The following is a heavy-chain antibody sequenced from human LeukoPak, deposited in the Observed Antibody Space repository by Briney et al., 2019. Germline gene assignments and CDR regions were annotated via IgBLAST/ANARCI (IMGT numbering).Heavy chain of an antibody. CDR2: IWYDGSNK. CDR3: ASGEWPDNY. Sequence: GGSLRLSCAASGFTFSSYGMHWVRQAPGKGLEWVAVIWYDGSNKYYADSVKGRFTISRDNSKDTLYLQMNSLRAEDTAVYYCASGEWPDNYWGQGTLVTVSS. D-gene: IGHD3-10*01. J-gene: IGHJ4*02. V-gene: IGHV3-33*01. CDR1: GFTFSSYG.